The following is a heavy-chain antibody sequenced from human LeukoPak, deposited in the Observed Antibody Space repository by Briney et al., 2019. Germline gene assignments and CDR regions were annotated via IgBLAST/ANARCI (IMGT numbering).Heavy chain of an antibody. V-gene: IGHV4-34*01. CDR2: INHSGST. D-gene: IGHD6-6*01. CDR1: SGSFSGYY. CDR3: ARVRAARPQYYYYYYMDI. J-gene: IGHJ6*03. Sequence: SETLSLTCAVYSGSFSGYYWSWIRQPPGKGLEWIGEINHSGSTNYNPSLKSRVTISVDTSKNQFSLKLSSVTAADTAVYYCARVRAARPQYYYYYYMDIWGKGTTVTVSS.